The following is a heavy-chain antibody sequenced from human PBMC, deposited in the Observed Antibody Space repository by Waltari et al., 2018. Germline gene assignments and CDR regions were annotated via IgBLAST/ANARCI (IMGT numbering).Heavy chain of an antibody. Sequence: VRLDQWGTELVEPWETLSLTCAVYEGSFSAFFWSWVRQAPGKGLEWIGEINHGVTTDYNPSLKSRRCMSVDPSKNQCSLMLSSVTAADTAVYYCVRSHCIGDSCFRYFDSWGQGTLVTVSS. CDR1: EGSFSAFF. J-gene: IGHJ4*02. D-gene: IGHD2-15*01. V-gene: IGHV4-34*01. CDR3: VRSHCIGDSCFRYFDS. CDR2: INHGVTT.